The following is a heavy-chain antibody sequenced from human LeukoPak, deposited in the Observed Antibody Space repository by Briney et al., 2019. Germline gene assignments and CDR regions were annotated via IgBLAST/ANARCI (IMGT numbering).Heavy chain of an antibody. Sequence: GGSLRLSCVASGFTFSSYWMSWVRQAPGKGLEWVANIKQDGSEKYYVDSVKGRFTISRDNAKNSLYLQMNSLRAEDTAVYYCARAGSGGWYPHFDYWGQGTLVTVSS. CDR2: IKQDGSEK. V-gene: IGHV3-7*01. D-gene: IGHD6-19*01. CDR1: GFTFSSYW. CDR3: ARAGSGGWYPHFDY. J-gene: IGHJ4*02.